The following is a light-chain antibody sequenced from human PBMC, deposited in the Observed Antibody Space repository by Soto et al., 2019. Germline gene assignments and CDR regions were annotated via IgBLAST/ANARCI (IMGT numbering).Light chain of an antibody. V-gene: IGKV3-15*01. CDR2: DAS. CDR1: QSVSNN. J-gene: IGKJ1*01. Sequence: ILMTQSPATLSVSPGERATLSCRASQSVSNNLAWYQQKPGQAPRLLIYDASTRATGIPARFSGSGSGTECTLTISGLQSEDFAVYYCQQYNNWPPWTFGNGTKVEIK. CDR3: QQYNNWPPWT.